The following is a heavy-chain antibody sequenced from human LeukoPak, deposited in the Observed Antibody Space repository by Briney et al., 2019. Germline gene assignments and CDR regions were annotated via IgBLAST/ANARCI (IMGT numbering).Heavy chain of an antibody. D-gene: IGHD4-17*01. Sequence: GGSLRLSCAASGFTFSSYGMHWVRQAPGKGLEWVANIKQDGGEKYYVDSVKGRFTISRDNAKNSLYLQMNSLRAEDTAVYYCARLGARQVLDYWGQGTLVTVSS. CDR1: GFTFSSYG. J-gene: IGHJ4*02. CDR2: IKQDGGEK. V-gene: IGHV3-7*01. CDR3: ARLGARQVLDY.